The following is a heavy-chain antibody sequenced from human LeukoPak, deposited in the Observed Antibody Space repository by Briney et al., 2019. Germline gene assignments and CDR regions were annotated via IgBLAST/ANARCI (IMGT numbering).Heavy chain of an antibody. CDR3: ARDDPGSGSPDDH. J-gene: IGHJ4*02. D-gene: IGHD3-10*01. CDR1: GFTFADYA. Sequence: PGGSLRLSCTASGFTFADYALTWFRQTPGQGLEWVGFIRGKGYGGTTEYAASVKGRFIISRDDSKSIAYLQMNSLKTEDTAVYYCARDDPGSGSPDDHWGQGTLVTVSS. CDR2: IRGKGYGGTT. V-gene: IGHV3-49*03.